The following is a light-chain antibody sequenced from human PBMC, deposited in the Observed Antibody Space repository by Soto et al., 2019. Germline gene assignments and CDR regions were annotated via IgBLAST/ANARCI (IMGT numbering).Light chain of an antibody. CDR2: TTS. CDR3: QYYKYYTWT. J-gene: IGKJ1*01. Sequence: DIHLTQSPSTLSASVGDRVTITCRASQSISHWVAWYQQKPGKAPNLLLYTTSSLEPGVPSRFSGSGSGTVFTLTISMLHPDDFATYYCQYYKYYTWTFGQGTKVEVK. V-gene: IGKV1-5*03. CDR1: QSISHW.